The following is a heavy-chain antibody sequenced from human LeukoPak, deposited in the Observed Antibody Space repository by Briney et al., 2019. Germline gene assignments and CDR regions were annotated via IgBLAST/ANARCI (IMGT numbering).Heavy chain of an antibody. V-gene: IGHV4-61*02. CDR3: ARDRFPNYYMDV. Sequence: SQTLSLTCTVSGGSFSSGSYYWSWIRQPAGKGLEWIGRIYTSGSTNYNPSLKSRVTISVDTSKNQFSLKLSSVTAADTAVYYCARDRFPNYYMDVWGKGTTVTVSS. D-gene: IGHD3-10*01. J-gene: IGHJ6*03. CDR2: IYTSGST. CDR1: GGSFSSGSYY.